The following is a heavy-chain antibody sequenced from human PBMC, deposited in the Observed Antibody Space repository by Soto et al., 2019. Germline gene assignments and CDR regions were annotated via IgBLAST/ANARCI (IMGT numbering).Heavy chain of an antibody. CDR3: AISLYCGGDCFPSGMDV. CDR1: GGTFSSYA. Sequence: AASVKVSCKASGGTFSSYAISWVRQAPGQGLEWMGGIIPIFGTANYAQKFQGRVTITADESTSTAYMELSSLRSEDTAVYYCAISLYCGGDCFPSGMDVWGQGTTVTVSS. J-gene: IGHJ6*02. D-gene: IGHD2-21*02. CDR2: IIPIFGTA. V-gene: IGHV1-69*13.